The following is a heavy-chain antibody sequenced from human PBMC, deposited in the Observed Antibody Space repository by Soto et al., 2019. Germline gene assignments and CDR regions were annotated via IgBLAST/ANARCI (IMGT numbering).Heavy chain of an antibody. J-gene: IGHJ4*02. V-gene: IGHV3-30-3*01. CDR1: GFTFSSYA. Sequence: QVQLVESGGGVVQPGRSLRLSCAASGFTFSSYAMHWVRQAPGKGLEWVAVISYDGSNKYYADSVKGRFTISRDNSKNPPYLQMNSLRAEATAVYYCARDPGGVGATGGFDYWGQGTLVTVSS. D-gene: IGHD1-26*01. CDR3: ARDPGGVGATGGFDY. CDR2: ISYDGSNK.